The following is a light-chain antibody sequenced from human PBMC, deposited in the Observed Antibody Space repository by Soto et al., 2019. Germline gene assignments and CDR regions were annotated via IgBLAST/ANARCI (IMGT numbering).Light chain of an antibody. CDR1: QDISNS. CDR2: AAS. J-gene: IGKJ3*01. CDR3: QHYDNLPPT. Sequence: DIQMTQSPSSLSAFVGDRVTITCQASQDISNSLNWYQQKPGRAPNLLIYAASNLETGVPSRFSGSGSGTDFTFTISSLQPEDLATYYCQHYDNLPPTFGPGTKVDIK. V-gene: IGKV1-33*01.